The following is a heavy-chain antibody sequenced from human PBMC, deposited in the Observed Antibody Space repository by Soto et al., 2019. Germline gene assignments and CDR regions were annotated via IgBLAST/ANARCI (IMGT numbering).Heavy chain of an antibody. Sequence: SVKVSCKASGGTFSSYTISWVRQAPGQGLEWMGRIIPILGIANYAQKFQGRVTITADKSTSTAYMELSSLRSEDTAVYYCARDTDLDYYYYYMDVWGKGTTVTVSS. CDR2: IIPILGIA. D-gene: IGHD2-21*01. V-gene: IGHV1-69*04. CDR1: GGTFSSYT. CDR3: ARDTDLDYYYYYMDV. J-gene: IGHJ6*03.